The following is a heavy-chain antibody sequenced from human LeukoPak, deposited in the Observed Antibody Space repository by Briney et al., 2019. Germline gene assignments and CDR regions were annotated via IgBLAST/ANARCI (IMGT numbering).Heavy chain of an antibody. D-gene: IGHD2-2*01. J-gene: IGHJ5*02. CDR2: MNPNSGNT. V-gene: IGHV1-8*01. Sequence: ASVKVSCKASGYTFTSYDINWVRQATGQGLEWMGWMNPNSGNTGYAQKFQGRVTMTRNTSISTAYMELSSLRSEDTAVYYCARDRRAYCSSTSCLAFDPWGQGTLVTVSS. CDR1: GYTFTSYD. CDR3: ARDRRAYCSSTSCLAFDP.